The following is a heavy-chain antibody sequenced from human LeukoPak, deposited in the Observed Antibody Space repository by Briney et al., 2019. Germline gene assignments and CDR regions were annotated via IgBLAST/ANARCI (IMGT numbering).Heavy chain of an antibody. V-gene: IGHV3-23*01. J-gene: IGHJ6*02. CDR1: GFTFSSYA. Sequence: GGSLRLSCAASGFTFSSYAMSWVRQAPGKGLEWVSAISGSGGSTYYADSVKGRFTISRDNSKNTLYLQMNSLRAEDTAVYYCAKAFIWFGESWHGMDVWGQGTTVTVSS. CDR2: ISGSGGST. CDR3: AKAFIWFGESWHGMDV. D-gene: IGHD3-10*01.